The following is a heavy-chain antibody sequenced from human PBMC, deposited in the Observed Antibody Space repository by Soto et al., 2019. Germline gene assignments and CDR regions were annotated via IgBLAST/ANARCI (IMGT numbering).Heavy chain of an antibody. CDR3: ARAVGPFAY. Sequence: QVQLVESGGGVVQPGRSLRLSCAASGFTFSTYGMHWVRQAPGKGLEWVAVIWYDGSNKDYADSVKGRFTISRDNSKNTLFLQMNSLRVDDTAVYYCARAVGPFAYWGQGTLVTVSS. CDR1: GFTFSTYG. CDR2: IWYDGSNK. V-gene: IGHV3-33*01. J-gene: IGHJ4*02. D-gene: IGHD1-26*01.